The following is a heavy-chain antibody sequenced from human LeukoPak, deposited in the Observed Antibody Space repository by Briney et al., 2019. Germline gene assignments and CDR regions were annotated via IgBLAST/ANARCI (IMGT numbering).Heavy chain of an antibody. J-gene: IGHJ4*02. Sequence: SETLSLTCTVSGDSISSYYWSWIRQPAGRGLEWIGRIYSRGGTNYNPSLKSRVTMSAVTSKNQFSLKLSSVPAADLAVYYCAGEGHYYDRSGYYYGGEDYWGQGTLVTVSS. CDR2: IYSRGGT. V-gene: IGHV4-4*07. CDR3: AGEGHYYDRSGYYYGGEDY. CDR1: GDSISSYY. D-gene: IGHD3-22*01.